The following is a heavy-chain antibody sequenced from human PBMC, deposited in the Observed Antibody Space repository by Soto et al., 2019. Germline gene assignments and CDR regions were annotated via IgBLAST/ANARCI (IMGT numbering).Heavy chain of an antibody. V-gene: IGHV1-18*01. CDR2: ISAYNGNT. CDR1: GYTFTSYG. CDR3: ARDATIRNYYESKTTHYGMDV. Sequence: QVQLVQSGAEVKKPGASVKVSCKASGYTFTSYGISWVRQAPGQGLEWMGWISAYNGNTNYAQKLQGRVTMTTDTSTSTAYMELRSLRSDDTAVYYCARDATIRNYYESKTTHYGMDVWGQGTTVTVSS. D-gene: IGHD3-22*01. J-gene: IGHJ6*02.